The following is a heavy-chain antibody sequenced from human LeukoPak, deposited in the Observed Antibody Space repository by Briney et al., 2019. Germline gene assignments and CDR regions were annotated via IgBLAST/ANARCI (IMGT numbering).Heavy chain of an antibody. Sequence: SETLSPTCTVSGGSLSSSNYYWGWIRQPPGKGLEWIGNIYYSGSTYYNPSLKSRVTISVDTSKNQFSLKLSSVTAADSAVYYCASQSSAWYTSPGGQRTLVTVSS. CDR1: GGSLSSSNYY. D-gene: IGHD6-19*01. V-gene: IGHV4-39*01. J-gene: IGHJ5*02. CDR3: ASQSSAWYTSP. CDR2: IYYSGST.